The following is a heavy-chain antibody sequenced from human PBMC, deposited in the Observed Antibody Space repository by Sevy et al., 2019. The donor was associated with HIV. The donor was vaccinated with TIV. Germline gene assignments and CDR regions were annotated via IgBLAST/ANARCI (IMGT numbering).Heavy chain of an antibody. CDR1: GIIFKSYV. CDR3: AKDLLGRGITMVQGVIINPKIYYYYGMDV. D-gene: IGHD3-10*01. Sequence: GGSLRLSCAASGIIFKSYVMSWVRQAPGKGLEWLSGISASGGSTYYADSVKGRFTISRDNSKNTLYLQMNSLRAEDTAVYYCAKDLLGRGITMVQGVIINPKIYYYYGMDVWGQGTTVTVSS. V-gene: IGHV3-23*01. J-gene: IGHJ6*02. CDR2: ISASGGST.